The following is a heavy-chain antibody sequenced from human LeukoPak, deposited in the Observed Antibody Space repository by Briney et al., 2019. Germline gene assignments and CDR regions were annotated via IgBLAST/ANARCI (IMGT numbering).Heavy chain of an antibody. D-gene: IGHD3-10*01. CDR1: GFTFSSYE. J-gene: IGHJ4*02. Sequence: GGSLRLSCAASGFTFSSYEMNWVRQAPGKGLQWFSSISCSSSTNYYADAVKGRFTISRDNAKNSLYLQMNSLRAEDTAVYYCARLRRAVRSITMVQGVIWFGVNYWGQGTLVTVSS. V-gene: IGHV3-48*03. CDR3: ARLRRAVRSITMVQGVIWFGVNY. CDR2: ISCSSSTN.